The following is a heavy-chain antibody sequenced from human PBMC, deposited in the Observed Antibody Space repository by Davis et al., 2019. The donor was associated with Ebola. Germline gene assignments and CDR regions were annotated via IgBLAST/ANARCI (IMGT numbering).Heavy chain of an antibody. CDR2: ISGSGGST. J-gene: IGHJ4*02. Sequence: GESLKISCAASGFTFSSYAMSWVRQAPGEGLEWVSAISGSGGSTYYADSVKGRFTISRDNSKNTLYLQMNSLRAEDTAVYYCAKVLVVYAIGGYFDYWGQGTLVTVSS. CDR3: AKVLVVYAIGGYFDY. CDR1: GFTFSSYA. V-gene: IGHV3-23*01. D-gene: IGHD2-8*02.